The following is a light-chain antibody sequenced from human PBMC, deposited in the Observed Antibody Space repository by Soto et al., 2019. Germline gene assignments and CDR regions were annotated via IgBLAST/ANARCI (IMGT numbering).Light chain of an antibody. CDR3: MQALQTPRT. V-gene: IGKV2-28*01. CDR2: LGS. J-gene: IGKJ1*01. CDR1: QSLLHSNGYNY. Sequence: DIVMTQSPLSLPVTPGEPASISCRSSQSLLHSNGYNYLDWYLQKPGQSPQLLIYLGSNRASGAPDGFSGSGSGTDFTLKISRVGAEDVGVYYCMQALQTPRTFGQGTKVEI.